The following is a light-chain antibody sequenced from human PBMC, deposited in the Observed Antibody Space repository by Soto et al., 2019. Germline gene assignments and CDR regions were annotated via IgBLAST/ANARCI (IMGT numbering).Light chain of an antibody. CDR2: DAS. J-gene: IGKJ4*01. Sequence: EIVLTQSPATLSLSPGERATLSCRASQSVSSYLAWYQQKPGQAPRLLIYDASNRSTGIPARFSGSVSVTDFTLTISSLEPEDFAVYYCQQRSNWPATFGGGTKVEIK. CDR1: QSVSSY. V-gene: IGKV3-11*01. CDR3: QQRSNWPAT.